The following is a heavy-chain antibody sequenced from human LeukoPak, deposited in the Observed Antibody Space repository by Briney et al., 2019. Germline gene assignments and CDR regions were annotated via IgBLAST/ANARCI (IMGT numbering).Heavy chain of an antibody. D-gene: IGHD2-2*01. CDR3: ARAWDCSSTTCYVYFDY. J-gene: IGHJ4*02. Sequence: ASVKVSCKASGYTFTSYYMHWVRQAPGQGLEWMGIINASGGSTIYAQKFQGRVTMTTDTSTNTAYMELRSLTSDDTAVYYCARAWDCSSTTCYVYFDYWGQGSLVTVSS. V-gene: IGHV1-46*01. CDR1: GYTFTSYY. CDR2: INASGGST.